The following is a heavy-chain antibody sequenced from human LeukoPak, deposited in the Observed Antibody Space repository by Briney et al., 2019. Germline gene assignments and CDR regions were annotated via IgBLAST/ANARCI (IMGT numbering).Heavy chain of an antibody. CDR3: ARRYSSSWYPIRPTQHFDY. CDR2: INHSGST. CDR1: GGSFSGYY. D-gene: IGHD6-13*01. Sequence: SETLSLTCAVYGGSFSGYYWSWIRQPPGKGLEWIGEINHSGSTNYNPSLKSRVTISVDTSKNQFSLKLSSVTAADTAVYYCARRYSSSWYPIRPTQHFDYWGQGTLVTVSS. J-gene: IGHJ4*02. V-gene: IGHV4-34*01.